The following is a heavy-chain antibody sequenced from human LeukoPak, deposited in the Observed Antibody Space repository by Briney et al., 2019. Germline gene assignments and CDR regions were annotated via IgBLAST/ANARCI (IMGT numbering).Heavy chain of an antibody. V-gene: IGHV3-66*01. CDR1: GFTVRNNY. CDR2: IYSDGST. Sequence: PGGSLRLSCAASGFTVRNNYMNWVRQAPGKGLEWVSLIYSDGSTYYADSVRGRFTISRGNSENTLYLQMNSLRVEDTAMYYCARDPPAVASNTYGWGQGTLVTVSS. D-gene: IGHD6-13*01. J-gene: IGHJ4*02. CDR3: ARDPPAVASNTYG.